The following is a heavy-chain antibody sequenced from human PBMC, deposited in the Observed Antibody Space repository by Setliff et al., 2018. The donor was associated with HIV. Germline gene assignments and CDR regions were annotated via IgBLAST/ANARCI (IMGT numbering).Heavy chain of an antibody. CDR3: ARGGHYSGTYLPRDYYMDV. CDR2: INPSGGDT. D-gene: IGHD1-26*01. Sequence: GASVKVSCKASGYTFTNFYVHWVRQAPGQGLEWLGMINPSGGDTTYAQKFQGRVTMTRDTSTSTVYMDLSSLRSDDTAVYYCARGGHYSGTYLPRDYYMDVWGKGTTVTVSS. CDR1: GYTFTNFY. V-gene: IGHV1-46*01. J-gene: IGHJ6*03.